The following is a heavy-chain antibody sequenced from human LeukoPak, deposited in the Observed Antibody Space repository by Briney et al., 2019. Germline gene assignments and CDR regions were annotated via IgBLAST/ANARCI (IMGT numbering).Heavy chain of an antibody. D-gene: IGHD4-23*01. CDR3: AIYGGNSALEGSFDY. CDR1: GFTFSSYW. CDR2: ISGSGGST. Sequence: GGSLRLSCAASGFTFSSYWMHWVRQAPGKGLEWVSAISGSGGSTYYADSVKGRFTISRDNSKNTLYLQMNSLRAEDTAVYYCAIYGGNSALEGSFDYWGQGTLVTVSS. V-gene: IGHV3-23*01. J-gene: IGHJ4*02.